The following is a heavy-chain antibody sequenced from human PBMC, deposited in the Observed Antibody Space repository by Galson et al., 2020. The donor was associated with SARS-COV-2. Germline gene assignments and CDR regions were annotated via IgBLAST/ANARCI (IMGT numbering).Heavy chain of an antibody. CDR1: GITFSRYG. V-gene: IGHV3-23*01. CDR3: AKDFVRGIGYMDV. Sequence: GESLKIPCVAPGITFSRYGMSWVRQAPGQGLDWVATTSATTYYADSVRRRFIISRDDSKNTLYLQMNGQSADDTAVYYCAKDFVRGIGYMDVWGPGTTVTVSS. D-gene: IGHD3-10*02. J-gene: IGHJ6*03. CDR2: TSATT.